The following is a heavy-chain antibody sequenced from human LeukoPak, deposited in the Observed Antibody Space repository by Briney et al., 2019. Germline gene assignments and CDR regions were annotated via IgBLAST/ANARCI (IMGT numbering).Heavy chain of an antibody. CDR2: INHSGST. D-gene: IGHD3-22*01. J-gene: IGHJ4*02. V-gene: IGHV4-34*01. CDR3: ARDTTRYYYDSSGYYY. Sequence: PSETLSLTCAVYGGSFSGYYWSWIRQPPGKGLEWIGEINHSGSTNYSPSLKSRVTISVDTSKNQFSLKLSSVTAADTAVYYCARDTTRYYYDSSGYYYWGQGILVTVSS. CDR1: GGSFSGYY.